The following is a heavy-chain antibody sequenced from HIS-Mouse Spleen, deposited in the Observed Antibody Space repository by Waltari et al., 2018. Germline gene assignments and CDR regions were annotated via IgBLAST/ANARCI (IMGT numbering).Heavy chain of an antibody. CDR3: ARDHSGWYFDY. D-gene: IGHD6-19*01. CDR1: GLPFVSYA. J-gene: IGHJ4*02. CDR2: ISYDGSNK. V-gene: IGHV3-30-3*01. Sequence: QVQLVESGGGVVQPVRSLRLSCAASGLPFVSYAMHWVRQAPGKGLEWVAVISYDGSNKYYADSVKGRFTISRDNSKNTLYLQMNSLRAEDTAVYYCARDHSGWYFDYWGQGTLVTVSS.